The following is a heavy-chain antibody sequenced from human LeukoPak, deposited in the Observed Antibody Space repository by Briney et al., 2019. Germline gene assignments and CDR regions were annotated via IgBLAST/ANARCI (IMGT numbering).Heavy chain of an antibody. D-gene: IGHD3-22*01. Sequence: GGSLRLSCAASGFTFSSYSMNWVRQAPGKGLEWVSSISSSSSYIFYADSVKGRFTVSRDNAKNSLYLQMNSLRAEDTAVYYCAAEPEIVVVKGSFDCWGQGTLVTVSS. J-gene: IGHJ4*02. V-gene: IGHV3-21*04. CDR1: GFTFSSYS. CDR3: AAEPEIVVVKGSFDC. CDR2: ISSSSSYI.